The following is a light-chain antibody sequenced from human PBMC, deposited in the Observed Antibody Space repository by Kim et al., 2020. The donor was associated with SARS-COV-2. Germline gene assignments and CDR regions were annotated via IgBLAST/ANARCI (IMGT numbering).Light chain of an antibody. J-gene: IGKJ1*01. CDR1: QSVTSRS. Sequence: EIVLTQSPGTLSLSPGERATLSCRASQSVTSRSLAWYQQRPGQAPRLLIFGASSRAAGIPDRFSGSGSGTDFTLTISRLEPEDFAVYYCKRNVSQPSTFVQRTTVDIK. CDR2: GAS. V-gene: IGKV3-20*01. CDR3: KRNVSQPST.